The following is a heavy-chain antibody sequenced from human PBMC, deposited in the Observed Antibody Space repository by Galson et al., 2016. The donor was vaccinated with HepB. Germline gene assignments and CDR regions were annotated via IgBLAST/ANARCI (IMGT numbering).Heavy chain of an antibody. D-gene: IGHD3-22*01. CDR1: GFTFSSYW. V-gene: IGHV3-7*01. J-gene: IGHJ4*02. CDR2: INQDGNEL. CDR3: ARPRAFDTRDLDY. Sequence: SLRLSCAGSGFTFSSYWLNWVRQAPGKGLEWVANINQDGNELYYVDSVKGRFTISRDNAKNSLYLQMNSLRDEDTAVYYCARPRAFDTRDLDYWGQGTLVTVSS.